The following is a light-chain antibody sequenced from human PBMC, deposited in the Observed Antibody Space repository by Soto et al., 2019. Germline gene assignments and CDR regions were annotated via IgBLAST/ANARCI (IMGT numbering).Light chain of an antibody. V-gene: IGKV1-39*01. CDR1: QSISNS. J-gene: IGKJ2*01. CDR3: HQTFSPPYT. CDR2: VAS. Sequence: DIQMTQSLSSLSASVGDTVTITCRASQSISNSLSWYQQKPGKAPKFLIYVASTLQRGVPSRFSGSGSGTDFTLPISSLQPEDVATYYCHQTFSPPYTFGQGTKLEIK.